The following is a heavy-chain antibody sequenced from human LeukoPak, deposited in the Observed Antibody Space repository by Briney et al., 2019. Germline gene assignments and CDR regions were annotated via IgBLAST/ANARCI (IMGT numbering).Heavy chain of an antibody. CDR1: GDSVSSNIAA. CDR2: TYYRSKWNN. D-gene: IGHD3-10*01. V-gene: IGHV6-1*01. J-gene: IGHJ4*02. CDR3: ARDLGSYDY. Sequence: SQTLSLTCAISGDSVSSNIAAWTWIRQSPSRGLEWLGSTYYRSKWNNEYALSVKSRISINADTSKNQFSLQLNSVAPEDTAVYYCARDLGSYDYWGQGTLVTVSS.